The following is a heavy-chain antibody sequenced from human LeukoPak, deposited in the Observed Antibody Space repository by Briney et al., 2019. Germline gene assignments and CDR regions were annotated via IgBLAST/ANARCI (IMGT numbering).Heavy chain of an antibody. J-gene: IGHJ6*03. V-gene: IGHV5-51*01. CDR3: ARRVSTLDYDFWSGSMAV. CDR1: GYSFTSYW. D-gene: IGHD3-3*01. Sequence: GESLKISCKGSGYSFTSYWIGWVRQMPGKGLEWMGIIYPGDSDTRYSPSFQGQVTISANKSISTAYPQWSSLKASDTAMYYCARRVSTLDYDFWSGSMAVWGKGTTATVSS. CDR2: IYPGDSDT.